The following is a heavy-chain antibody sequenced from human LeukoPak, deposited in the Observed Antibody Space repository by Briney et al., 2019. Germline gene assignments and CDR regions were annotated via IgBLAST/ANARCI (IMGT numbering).Heavy chain of an antibody. CDR2: INPNSGGT. J-gene: IGHJ4*02. D-gene: IGHD3-16*02. Sequence: ASVKVSCKASGYTFTGYYMHWVRQAPGQGLGWMGWINPNSGGTNYAQKFQGRVTMTRDTSISTAYMELSRLRSDDTAVYYCARVPSDYVWGSYRYWGQGTLVTVSS. V-gene: IGHV1-2*02. CDR3: ARVPSDYVWGSYRY. CDR1: GYTFTGYY.